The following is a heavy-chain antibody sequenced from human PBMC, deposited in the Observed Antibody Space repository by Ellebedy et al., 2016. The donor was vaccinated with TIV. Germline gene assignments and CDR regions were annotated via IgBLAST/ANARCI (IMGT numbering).Heavy chain of an antibody. J-gene: IGHJ6*03. Sequence: SETLSLTXTVSGGSISSYYWSWIRQPAGKGLEWIGRIYTSGSTNYNPSLKSRVTMSVDTSKNQFSLKLSSVTAADTAVYYCARGEAYYYGSGSYPQYYYYYMDVWGKGTTVTVSS. D-gene: IGHD3-10*01. CDR1: GGSISSYY. CDR3: ARGEAYYYGSGSYPQYYYYYMDV. CDR2: IYTSGST. V-gene: IGHV4-4*07.